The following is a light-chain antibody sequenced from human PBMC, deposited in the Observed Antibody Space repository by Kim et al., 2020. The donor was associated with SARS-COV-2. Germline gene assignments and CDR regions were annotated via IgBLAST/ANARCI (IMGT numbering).Light chain of an antibody. CDR2: DAS. Sequence: DIQMTQSPSTLSASVGDRVTITCRASQSISRWFAWYQQKPGKVPKLLIYDASSLESGVPSRFSGSGSGTEFTLTISSLQPDDFATYFCQQHNSDMWTFGQGTKVEIK. CDR3: QQHNSDMWT. J-gene: IGKJ1*01. CDR1: QSISRW. V-gene: IGKV1-5*01.